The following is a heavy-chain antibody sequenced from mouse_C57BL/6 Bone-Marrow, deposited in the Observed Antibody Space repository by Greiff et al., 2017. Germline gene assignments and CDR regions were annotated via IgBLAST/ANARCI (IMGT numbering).Heavy chain of an antibody. Sequence: QVQLKQPGAELVMPGASVKLSCKASGYTFTSYWMHWVKQRPGQGLEWIGEIDPSDSYTNYNQKFKGKSTLTVDKSSSTAYMQLSSLTSEDSAVYYCARWGTTGVDYWGQGTSVTVSS. V-gene: IGHV1-69*01. CDR1: GYTFTSYW. CDR2: IDPSDSYT. CDR3: ARWGTTGVDY. D-gene: IGHD1-1*01. J-gene: IGHJ4*01.